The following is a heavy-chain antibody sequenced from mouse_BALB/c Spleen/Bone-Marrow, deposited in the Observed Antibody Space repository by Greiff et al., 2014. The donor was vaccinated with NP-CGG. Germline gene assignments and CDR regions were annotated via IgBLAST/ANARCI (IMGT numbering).Heavy chain of an antibody. CDR1: GYAFTNYL. J-gene: IGHJ3*01. D-gene: IGHD3-1*01. V-gene: IGHV1-54*01. Sequence: QVQLKESGPELVRPGTSVKVSCKASGYAFTNYLIEWVTQRPGQGLEWIGVINPGSGGSNYNEKFKGKATLTADKFSSTAYMQLSSLTSDDSAVYFCAREAPRGFAYWGQGTLVTVSA. CDR2: INPGSGGS. CDR3: AREAPRGFAY.